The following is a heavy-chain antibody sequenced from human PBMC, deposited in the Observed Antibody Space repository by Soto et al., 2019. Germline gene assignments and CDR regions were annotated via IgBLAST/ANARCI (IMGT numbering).Heavy chain of an antibody. D-gene: IGHD6-19*01. J-gene: IGHJ5*02. CDR1: GFTFSGYW. Sequence: GGSVTLSCAASGFTFSGYWMSWVRQAPGKGLEWVGSIKQDGIEKYYVDSVKGRFTIYRDNSKNSLYLQMNSLRAEDTAVYYCAREPTIAVAGANWFDPWGPGTLVTAS. CDR2: IKQDGIEK. CDR3: AREPTIAVAGANWFDP. V-gene: IGHV3-7*01.